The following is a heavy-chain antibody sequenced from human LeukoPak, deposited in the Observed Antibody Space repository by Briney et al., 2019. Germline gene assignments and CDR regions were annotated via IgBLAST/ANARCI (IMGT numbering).Heavy chain of an antibody. CDR3: ARAVSNYYFWYFDL. D-gene: IGHD4-11*01. CDR2: IKQDGSEK. Sequence: GGSLRLSCAASGFTFSSYWMHWVRQAPGKGLEWVANIKQDGSEKYYVDSVKGRFTISRDNAKNSLYLQMNSLRAEDTAVYYCARAVSNYYFWYFDLWGRGTLVTVSS. CDR1: GFTFSSYW. J-gene: IGHJ2*01. V-gene: IGHV3-7*01.